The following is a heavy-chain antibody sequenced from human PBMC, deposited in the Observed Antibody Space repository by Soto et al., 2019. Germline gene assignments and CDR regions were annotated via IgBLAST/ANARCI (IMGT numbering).Heavy chain of an antibody. CDR2: ISGSGGST. CDR1: GLSFNSSA. Sequence: HGWSMKLACAASGLSFNSSAMSWVRQAPGKGLEWVSAISGSGGSTYYADSVKGRFTISRDNSKNTLYLQMNSLRAEDTAVYYCAGNLGYCSSTSCPPHYYYYGMDVWGQGTTVTVSS. D-gene: IGHD2-2*01. J-gene: IGHJ6*02. CDR3: AGNLGYCSSTSCPPHYYYYGMDV. V-gene: IGHV3-23*01.